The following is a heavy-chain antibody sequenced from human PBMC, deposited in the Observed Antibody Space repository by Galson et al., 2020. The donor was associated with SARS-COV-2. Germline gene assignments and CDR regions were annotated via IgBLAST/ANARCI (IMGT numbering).Heavy chain of an antibody. Sequence: SETLSLTCAVSGTSISSGSYSWNWIRQPPGKGLEWIGYISHSGGTYYNPSLKSRVTISGDRSKNQFSLRRSSVTAADTAVYYCARLHYGEYAPEAFDFWGPGTMVTVAS. V-gene: IGHV4-30-2*01. D-gene: IGHD4-17*01. CDR3: ARLHYGEYAPEAFDF. CDR2: ISHSGGT. J-gene: IGHJ3*01. CDR1: GTSISSGSYS.